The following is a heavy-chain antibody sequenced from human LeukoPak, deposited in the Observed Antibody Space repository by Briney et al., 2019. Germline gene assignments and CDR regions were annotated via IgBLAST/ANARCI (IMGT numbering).Heavy chain of an antibody. V-gene: IGHV3-30-3*01. CDR3: AREGMYYDILTGYPLREY. D-gene: IGHD3-9*01. Sequence: PGRSLRLSCAASGFTFSSYAMHWVRQAPGKGLEWVAVISYDGSNKYYADSVKGRFTISRDNSKNTLYLQMNSLRAEDTAVYYCAREGMYYDILTGYPLREYWGQGTLVTVSS. CDR1: GFTFSSYA. J-gene: IGHJ4*02. CDR2: ISYDGSNK.